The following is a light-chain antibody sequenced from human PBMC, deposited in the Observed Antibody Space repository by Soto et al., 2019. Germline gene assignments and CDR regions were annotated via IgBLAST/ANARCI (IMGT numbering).Light chain of an antibody. CDR2: DAS. Sequence: DIQMTQSPSTLSSSVGDRVTITCRASQTLNSQLAGYQQKPGNAPNLLIYDASTLESGVPSRFSGSGSETEFTLTISSLQPNDLATYYCLQYNSPVKTFGQGTKLEI. J-gene: IGKJ1*01. CDR3: LQYNSPVKT. V-gene: IGKV1-5*01. CDR1: QTLNSQ.